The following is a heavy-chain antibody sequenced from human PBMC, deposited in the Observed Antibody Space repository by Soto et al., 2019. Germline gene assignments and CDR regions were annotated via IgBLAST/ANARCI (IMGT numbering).Heavy chain of an antibody. J-gene: IGHJ6*01. CDR1: GGSVSSSSYY. Sequence: SETTSLTSTVSGGSVSSSSYYWGWIRKPPGKGLEWIGSIYYSGSTYYNPSRKSRVTISVDTSKNQFSLKLSSVTAADTAVYYCARAITLVRGVIINDYYYGMDVWGQGTTVTVSS. CDR2: IYYSGST. CDR3: ARAITLVRGVIINDYYYGMDV. V-gene: IGHV4-39*01. D-gene: IGHD3-10*01.